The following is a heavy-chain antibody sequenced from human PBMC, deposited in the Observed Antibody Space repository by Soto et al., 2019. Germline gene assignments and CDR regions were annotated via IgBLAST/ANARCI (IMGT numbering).Heavy chain of an antibody. J-gene: IGHJ6*02. Sequence: PSETLSLTCTVSGGSISSYYWSWIRQPPGKGLEWIGYNYYSGSTNYNPSLKSRVTISVDTSKNQFSLKLSSVAAADTAVYYCARGDPLLWFGEKVYYGMDVWGQGTTVTVS. CDR1: GGSISSYY. V-gene: IGHV4-59*01. D-gene: IGHD3-10*01. CDR3: ARGDPLLWFGEKVYYGMDV. CDR2: NYYSGST.